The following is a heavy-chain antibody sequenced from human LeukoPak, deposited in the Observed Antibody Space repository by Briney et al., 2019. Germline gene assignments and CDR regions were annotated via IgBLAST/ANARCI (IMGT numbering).Heavy chain of an antibody. CDR3: ARGLLVDTAMIN. J-gene: IGHJ4*02. V-gene: IGHV3-33*01. CDR1: GFTFSSYG. Sequence: PAGTLRLSCAASGFTFSSYGRRWIRQAPGKGLEWVGVIWYDGSNKYYADSVKVRFTISRDNSKHTLYLQMNSVRAEDTAVYYCARGLLVDTAMINRGQGTLVTVSS. CDR2: IWYDGSNK. D-gene: IGHD5-18*01.